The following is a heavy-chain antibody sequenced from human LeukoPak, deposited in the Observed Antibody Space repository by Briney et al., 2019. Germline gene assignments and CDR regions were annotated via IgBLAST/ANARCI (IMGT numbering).Heavy chain of an antibody. CDR2: IIPIFGTA. J-gene: IGHJ5*02. CDR1: GGTFSSYA. D-gene: IGHD3-10*01. Sequence: ASVKVSCKASGGTFSSYAISWVRQAPGQGLEWMGGIIPIFGTANYAQKFQGRVTITADESTSTAYMELSSLRSEDTAVYYCARETMVRGVWKNWFDPWGQGTLVTVSS. CDR3: ARETMVRGVWKNWFDP. V-gene: IGHV1-69*13.